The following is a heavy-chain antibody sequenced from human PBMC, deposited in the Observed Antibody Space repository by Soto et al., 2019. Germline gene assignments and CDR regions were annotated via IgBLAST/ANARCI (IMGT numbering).Heavy chain of an antibody. CDR2: ISYDGSNK. CDR3: AKGTGYSSN. D-gene: IGHD6-13*01. J-gene: IGHJ4*02. V-gene: IGHV3-30*18. Sequence: QVQLVESGGGVVQPGRSLRLSCAASGFTFSSYGMHWVRQAPGKGLEWVAVISYDGSNKYYADSVKGRFTISRDNSKNTLYLQINSLRAEDTAVYYCAKGTGYSSNWGQGTLVTVSS. CDR1: GFTFSSYG.